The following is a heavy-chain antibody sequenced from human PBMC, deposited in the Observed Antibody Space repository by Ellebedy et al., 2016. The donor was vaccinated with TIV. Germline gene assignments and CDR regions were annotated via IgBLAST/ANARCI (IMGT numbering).Heavy chain of an antibody. Sequence: ASVKVSCKASGYTFTGYYMHWVRQVPGQGLEWMGRIIPILGIANYAQKFQGRVTITADKSTSTAYMELSSLRSEDTAVYYCAGSRDDYEDYWGQGTLVTVSS. D-gene: IGHD5-24*01. CDR1: GYTFTGYY. CDR2: IIPILGIA. J-gene: IGHJ4*02. CDR3: AGSRDDYEDY. V-gene: IGHV1-69*02.